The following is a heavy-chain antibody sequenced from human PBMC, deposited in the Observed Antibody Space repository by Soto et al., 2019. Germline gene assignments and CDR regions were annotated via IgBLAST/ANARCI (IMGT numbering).Heavy chain of an antibody. V-gene: IGHV3-9*01. CDR3: AKGQAAAIQPSDY. D-gene: IGHD2-2*01. CDR1: GFTFDDYA. J-gene: IGHJ4*02. CDR2: ISWNSGSI. Sequence: EVQLVESGGGLVQPGRSLRLSCAASGFTFDDYAMHWVRQAPGKGLEWVSGISWNSGSIGYADSVKGRFTISSDNAKNSLSVQMNSLRAEDTALYYCAKGQAAAIQPSDYWGQETLVTVSS.